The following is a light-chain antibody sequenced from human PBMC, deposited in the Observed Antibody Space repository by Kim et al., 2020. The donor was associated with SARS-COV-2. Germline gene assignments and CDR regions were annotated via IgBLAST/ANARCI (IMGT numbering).Light chain of an antibody. CDR3: NSYTTSSTWV. J-gene: IGLJ3*02. CDR1: NSNVGRYNY. CDR2: DVS. Sequence: GQSNTTSCTGTNSNVGRYNYVSWYQQHPGKAPKLIIYDVSKRPSGVSNRFSGSKSGNTASLTISGLQAEDEADYYCNSYTTSSTWVFGGGTQLTVL. V-gene: IGLV2-14*03.